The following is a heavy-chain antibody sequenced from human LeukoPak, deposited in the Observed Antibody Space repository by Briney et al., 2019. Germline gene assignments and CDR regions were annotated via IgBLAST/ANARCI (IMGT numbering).Heavy chain of an antibody. J-gene: IGHJ4*02. V-gene: IGHV4-34*01. CDR3: ARPYYGDYGGVFDY. CDR1: GGSFSGYY. CDR2: INHSGST. Sequence: SETLSLTCAVYGGSFSGYYWSWIRQPPGKGLEWIGEINHSGSTNYNPSLKSRVTISVDTSKNQFSLKLSSVTAADTAVYYCARPYYGDYGGVFDYWGQGTLVTVSS. D-gene: IGHD4-17*01.